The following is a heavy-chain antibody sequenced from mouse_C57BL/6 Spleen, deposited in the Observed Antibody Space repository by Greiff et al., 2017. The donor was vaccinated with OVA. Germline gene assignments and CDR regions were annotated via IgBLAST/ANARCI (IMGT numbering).Heavy chain of an antibody. CDR1: GYTFTSYW. D-gene: IGHD4-1*01. J-gene: IGHJ2*01. Sequence: QVHVKQPGAELVKPGASVKLSCKASGYTFTSYWMHWVKQRPGRGLEWIGRIDPNSGGTKYNEKFKSKATLTVDKPSSTAYMQLSSLTSEDSAVYYCARSQANWDVGDYWGQGTTLTVSS. CDR2: IDPNSGGT. V-gene: IGHV1-72*01. CDR3: ARSQANWDVGDY.